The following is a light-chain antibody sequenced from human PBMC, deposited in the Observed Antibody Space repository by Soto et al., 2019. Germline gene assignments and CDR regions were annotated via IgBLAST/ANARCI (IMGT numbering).Light chain of an antibody. J-gene: IGLJ2*01. CDR3: AAWDDSLNGPV. CDR2: SNN. CDR1: SFNIGSNT. Sequence: QSVLTQPPSASGTPGQRVTISCSGSSFNIGSNTVNWYQQLPGTAPKLLIYSNNQRPSGVPDRFSGSKSGTSASLAISGLQSEDEADYYGAAWDDSLNGPVFGGGTQLTVL. V-gene: IGLV1-44*01.